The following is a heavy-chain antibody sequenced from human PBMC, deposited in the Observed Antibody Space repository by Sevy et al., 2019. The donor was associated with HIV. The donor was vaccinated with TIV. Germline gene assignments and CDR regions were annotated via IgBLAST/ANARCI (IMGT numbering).Heavy chain of an antibody. CDR2: TWYDGNNK. J-gene: IGHJ6*02. CDR1: GFTFSNYG. Sequence: GGSLRLSCAASGFTFSNYGIHWVRQAPGKGLEWVAVTWYDGNNKNYTDSVKGRFTISRDNSKKTLYPQVNSLRAEDTAVYYCARGPLRYCSSTSCYEGDYYYYGMDVWGQGTTVTVSS. V-gene: IGHV3-33*01. CDR3: ARGPLRYCSSTSCYEGDYYYYGMDV. D-gene: IGHD2-2*01.